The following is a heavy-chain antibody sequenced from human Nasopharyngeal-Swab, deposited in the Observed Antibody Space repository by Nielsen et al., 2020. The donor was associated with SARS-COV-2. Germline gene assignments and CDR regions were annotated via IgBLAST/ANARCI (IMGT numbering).Heavy chain of an antibody. CDR1: GYTFTSYC. Sequence: ASVKVSCKASGYTFTSYCISWVRQAPGQGLEWMGWISAYNGNTNYAQKLQGRVTMTTDTSTSTAYMELRSLRSDDTAVYYCARDQVRDKTNDYWGQGTLVTVSS. CDR2: ISAYNGNT. CDR3: ARDQVRDKTNDY. V-gene: IGHV1-18*01. J-gene: IGHJ4*02. D-gene: IGHD3-10*01.